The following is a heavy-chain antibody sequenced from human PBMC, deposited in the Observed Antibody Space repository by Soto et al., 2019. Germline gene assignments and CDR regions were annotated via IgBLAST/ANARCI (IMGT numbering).Heavy chain of an antibody. V-gene: IGHV1-46*01. CDR2: INPSSGRT. CDR3: ARDHNFGFILYAMDV. CDR1: GYTFTSYS. D-gene: IGHD2-15*01. J-gene: IGHJ6*02. Sequence: GASVKVSCKASGYTFTSYSMHWVRKAPGQGLEWMGIINPSSGRTSYAQNFQGRVTMTSDTSTSIVYMEMSSLKSDDTAVYYCARDHNFGFILYAMDVWGQGTTVTVSS.